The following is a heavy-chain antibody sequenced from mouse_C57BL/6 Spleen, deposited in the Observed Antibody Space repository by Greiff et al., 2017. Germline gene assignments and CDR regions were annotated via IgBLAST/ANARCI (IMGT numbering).Heavy chain of an antibody. CDR1: GYSFTGYY. CDR3: ARGIYIDY. CDR2: INPSTGGT. V-gene: IGHV1-42*01. J-gene: IGHJ2*01. Sequence: VQLQQSGPELVKPGASVKISCKASGYSFTGYYMNWVKQSPEKSLEWIGEINPSTGGTTYNQKFKAKATLTVDKSSSTAYMQLKSLTSEDSAVYYCARGIYIDYWGQGTTPTVSS.